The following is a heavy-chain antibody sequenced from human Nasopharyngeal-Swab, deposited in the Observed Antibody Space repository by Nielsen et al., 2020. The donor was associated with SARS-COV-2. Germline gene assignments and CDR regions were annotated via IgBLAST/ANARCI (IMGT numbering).Heavy chain of an antibody. J-gene: IGHJ4*02. CDR1: GPSVNRGSYY. CDR3: ARGIRSGWYNHFDS. V-gene: IGHV4-61*01. Sequence: SETLSLTCNISGPSVNRGSYYWSWIRQSPGGGLGWIGYIYYSGSTEYKSSLKIRVTISADTSTNQFSLKLNSVTAADTAVYFCARGIRSGWYNHFDSWGQGTLVTVSS. D-gene: IGHD6-19*01. CDR2: IYYSGST.